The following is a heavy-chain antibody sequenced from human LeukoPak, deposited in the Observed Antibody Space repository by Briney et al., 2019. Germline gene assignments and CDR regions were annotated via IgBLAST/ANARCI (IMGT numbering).Heavy chain of an antibody. Sequence: GASVKVSCKASGYTFTGYYIHWVRQAPGQGLEWMGWINPNSGGTNYTQKFQGRVTMTRDTSISTAYMELSRLRSDDTAVYYCARDTGNRAIDYRGQGTLVTVSS. J-gene: IGHJ4*02. D-gene: IGHD1-14*01. V-gene: IGHV1-2*02. CDR3: ARDTGNRAIDY. CDR1: GYTFTGYY. CDR2: INPNSGGT.